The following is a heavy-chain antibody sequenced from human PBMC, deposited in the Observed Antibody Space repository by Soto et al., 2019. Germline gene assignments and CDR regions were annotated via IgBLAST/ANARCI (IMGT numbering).Heavy chain of an antibody. V-gene: IGHV3-33*01. CDR2: IWDDGSNK. CDR1: GFTFSSYG. Sequence: PGGSLRLSCAASGFTFSSYGMHWVRQAPGKGLEWVAVIWDDGSNKYYADSVKGRFTISRDNSKNTLYLQMNSLRAEDTAVYYCARGVLDEGYFAYWGQGTLVTVSS. J-gene: IGHJ4*02. D-gene: IGHD1-1*01. CDR3: ARGVLDEGYFAY.